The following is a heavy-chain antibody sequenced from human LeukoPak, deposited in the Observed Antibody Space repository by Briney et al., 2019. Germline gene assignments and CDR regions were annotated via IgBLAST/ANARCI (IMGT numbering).Heavy chain of an antibody. CDR2: INHSGST. Sequence: SETLSLTCAVYGGSFSGYYWSWIRQPPGKGLEWIGEINHSGSTNYNPSLKSRVTISVDTSKNQFSLKLSSVTAADTAVYYCARVSRLWFFGRHWFDPWGQGTLVTVSS. CDR1: GGSFSGYY. CDR3: ARVSRLWFFGRHWFDP. V-gene: IGHV4-34*01. J-gene: IGHJ5*02. D-gene: IGHD3-10*01.